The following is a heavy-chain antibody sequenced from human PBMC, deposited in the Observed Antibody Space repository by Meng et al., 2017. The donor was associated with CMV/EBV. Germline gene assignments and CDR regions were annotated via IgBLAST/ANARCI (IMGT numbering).Heavy chain of an antibody. CDR2: TIPILGIA. V-gene: IGHV1-69*02. CDR3: ARSLGPPFGDLLYL. Sequence: SVKVSCKASEGTFSSNTITWVRQAPGQGLEWMGRTIPILGIADYAQKLQGRLTITADKSTRTAFMELSSLRSEDTAVYYCARSLGPPFGDLLYLWGQGTLVTVSS. D-gene: IGHD3-10*01. CDR1: EGTFSSNT. J-gene: IGHJ5*02.